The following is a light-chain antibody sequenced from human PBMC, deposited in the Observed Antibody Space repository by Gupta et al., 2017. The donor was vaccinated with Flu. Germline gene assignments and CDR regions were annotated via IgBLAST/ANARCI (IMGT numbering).Light chain of an antibody. Sequence: QPSMSASMGDRVTITCRAEQKISNYLSWYQKKPGKAPRLIISSAAHLESGVPSSVRGDGSGTEFTLTIDRLQPDDFATYFCRQGVKTPLTFGHGTNVHIK. CDR2: SAA. CDR1: QKISNY. V-gene: IGKV1-39*01. CDR3: RQGVKTPLT. J-gene: IGKJ3*01.